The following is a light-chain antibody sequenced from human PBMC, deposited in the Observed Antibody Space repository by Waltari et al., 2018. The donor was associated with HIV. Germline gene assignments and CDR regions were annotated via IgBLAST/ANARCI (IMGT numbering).Light chain of an antibody. J-gene: IGLJ1*01. Sequence: QSALTQPRSVSGSPGQSVTISCTGTSSDVGGYNYVSWYQQHPGQAPKLMIYDVSKRPSGVPDRFSGSKSGNTASLTISGLQAEDEADYCCCSYAGSYTLYVFGTGTKVTVL. CDR2: DVS. CDR1: SSDVGGYNY. CDR3: CSYAGSYTLYV. V-gene: IGLV2-11*01.